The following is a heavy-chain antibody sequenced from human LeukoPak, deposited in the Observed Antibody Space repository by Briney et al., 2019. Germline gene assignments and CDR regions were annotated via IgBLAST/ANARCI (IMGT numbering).Heavy chain of an antibody. CDR3: ARVAVAVAGRDAFDI. V-gene: IGHV3-74*01. J-gene: IGHJ3*02. D-gene: IGHD6-19*01. Sequence: GGSLRLSCAASGFTFSSYWMHWVRQAPGKGLVWVSRIYSDGSSTSYADSVKGRFTISRDNAKNTLYLQMNSLRAEDTAVYYCARVAVAVAGRDAFDIWGQGTMVTVSS. CDR2: IYSDGSST. CDR1: GFTFSSYW.